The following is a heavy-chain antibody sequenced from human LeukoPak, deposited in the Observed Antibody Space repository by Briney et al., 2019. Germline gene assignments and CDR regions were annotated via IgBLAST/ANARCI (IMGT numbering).Heavy chain of an antibody. Sequence: GSLRLSCVASGLTFNNQDMHWVRQSAGKGLEWVSAIGVDDDTYYSASVKGRFTISRENARNSLYLQMNSLRAEDTAVYYCARERTRGCNDDISLDGFDIWGRGTKVTVSS. D-gene: IGHD1-1*01. CDR1: GLTFNNQD. J-gene: IGHJ3*02. CDR3: ARERTRGCNDDISLDGFDI. CDR2: IGVDDDT. V-gene: IGHV3-13*01.